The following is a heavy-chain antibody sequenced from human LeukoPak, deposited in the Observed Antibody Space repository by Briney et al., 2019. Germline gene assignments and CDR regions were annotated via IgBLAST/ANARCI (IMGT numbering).Heavy chain of an antibody. V-gene: IGHV3-21*01. Sequence: GGSLRLSCAASGFTFSSYAMSWVRQAPGKGLEWVSSISSSSSYIYYADSVKGRFTISRDNAKNSLYLQMNSLRAEDTAVYYCARMGRGSSSWYGPFDYWGQGTLVTVSS. D-gene: IGHD6-13*01. CDR1: GFTFSSYA. CDR3: ARMGRGSSSWYGPFDY. J-gene: IGHJ4*02. CDR2: ISSSSSYI.